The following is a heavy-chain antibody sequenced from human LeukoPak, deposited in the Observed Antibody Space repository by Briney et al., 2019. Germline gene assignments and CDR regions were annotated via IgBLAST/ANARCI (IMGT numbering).Heavy chain of an antibody. J-gene: IGHJ4*02. CDR2: INHSGST. CDR1: GGSFSGYY. D-gene: IGHD5-18*01. Sequence: SETLSLTCAVYGGSFSGYYWSWIRQPPGKGLDWIGEINHSGSTNYNPSLKSRVTISVDTSKNQFSLKLSSVTDADTAVYYCARGEQLWSDRGFGYWGQGTLVTVSS. CDR3: ARGEQLWSDRGFGY. V-gene: IGHV4-34*01.